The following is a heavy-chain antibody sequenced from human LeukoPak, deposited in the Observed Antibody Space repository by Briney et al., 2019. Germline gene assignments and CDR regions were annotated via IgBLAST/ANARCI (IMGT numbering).Heavy chain of an antibody. Sequence: ASVKVSCKASGYTFTSYGISWVRQAPGQGLEWMGWISAYNGNTNYAQKLPGRVTMTTDTSTSTAYMELRSLRSDDTAVYYCARDDPDSSGWYEVDYWGQGTLVTVSS. V-gene: IGHV1-18*04. CDR3: ARDDPDSSGWYEVDY. D-gene: IGHD6-19*01. J-gene: IGHJ4*02. CDR1: GYTFTSYG. CDR2: ISAYNGNT.